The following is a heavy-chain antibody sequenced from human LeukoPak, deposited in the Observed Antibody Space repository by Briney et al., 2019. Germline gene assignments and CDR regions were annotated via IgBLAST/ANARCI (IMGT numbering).Heavy chain of an antibody. D-gene: IGHD3-22*01. Sequence: PSQTLSLTCTVSGGSISSGGYFWTWIRQHPGKGLEWIGYIYYSGSTYYNPSLKSRVTISVDTSKNQFSLKLSSVTAADTAVYYCARRITMIPGDAFDIWGQGTMVTVSS. J-gene: IGHJ3*02. CDR3: ARRITMIPGDAFDI. CDR2: IYYSGST. CDR1: GGSISSGGYF. V-gene: IGHV4-31*03.